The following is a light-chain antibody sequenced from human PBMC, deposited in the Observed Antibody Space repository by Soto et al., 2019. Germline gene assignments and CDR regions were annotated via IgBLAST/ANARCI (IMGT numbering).Light chain of an antibody. J-gene: IGLJ2*01. Sequence: QSALTQPASVSGSPGQSITISCTGTSSDVGGYNYVSWYQQHPGKAPKLMISDVRHRPSGVSNRFSGSKSGNTASLTISGLQAEDEADYYCSSYTSSSTLVFGGGTKLTVL. V-gene: IGLV2-14*01. CDR1: SSDVGGYNY. CDR2: DVR. CDR3: SSYTSSSTLV.